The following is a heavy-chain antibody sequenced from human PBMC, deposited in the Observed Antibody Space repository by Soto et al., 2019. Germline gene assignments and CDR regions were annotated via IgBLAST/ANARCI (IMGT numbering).Heavy chain of an antibody. Sequence: QVQLQESGPGLVKPSQTLSLTCTVSGGSISSGDYYWSWIRQPPGKGLEWIRYIYYSGSTYYNPSLKSPVTISVDTSKTHFSLKLSSVTAADTAVYYCARRPIRSGWFDPWGQGTLVTVSS. V-gene: IGHV4-30-4*01. J-gene: IGHJ5*02. CDR2: IYYSGST. CDR1: GGSISSGDYY. D-gene: IGHD6-25*01. CDR3: ARRPIRSGWFDP.